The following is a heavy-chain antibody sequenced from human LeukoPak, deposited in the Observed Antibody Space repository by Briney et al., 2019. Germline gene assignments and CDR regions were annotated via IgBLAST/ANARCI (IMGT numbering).Heavy chain of an antibody. CDR3: ATALRGAYYDILIGYSNGYYYYGMDV. J-gene: IGHJ6*02. V-gene: IGHV4-61*08. CDR2: IYYSGST. D-gene: IGHD3-9*01. CDR1: GGSISSGDYY. Sequence: SETLSLTCTVSGGSISSGDYYWSWIRQPPGKGLEWIGYIYYSGSTNYNPSLKSRVTISVDTSKNQFSLKLSSVTAADTAVYYCATALRGAYYDILIGYSNGYYYYGMDVWGQGTTVTVSS.